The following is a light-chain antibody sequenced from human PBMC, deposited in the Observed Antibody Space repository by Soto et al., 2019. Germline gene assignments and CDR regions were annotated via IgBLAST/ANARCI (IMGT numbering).Light chain of an antibody. CDR2: EAT. Sequence: QSALTQPASVSGSPGQSITISCTGSSSDVGTYDLVSWYQHHPGAAPKLMIYEATRRPSGISNRFSGSKSGNTASLTISGLQAEDEADYYCCSSAGSNSWVFGGGTKLTVL. V-gene: IGLV2-23*01. CDR3: CSSAGSNSWV. CDR1: SSDVGTYDL. J-gene: IGLJ3*02.